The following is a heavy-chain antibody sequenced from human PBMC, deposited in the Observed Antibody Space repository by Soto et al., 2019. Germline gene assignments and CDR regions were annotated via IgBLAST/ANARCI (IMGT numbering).Heavy chain of an antibody. V-gene: IGHV3-30*14. Sequence: GGSLRLSCAASGFTFSSYAMHWVRQAPGKGLEWVAVISYDGSNKYYADSVKGRFTMSRDNSKNTLFLQMNSLRAEDTAVYYCARVVAGTGGIYYYYGMDVWGQGTTVTVSS. D-gene: IGHD6-19*01. CDR3: ARVVAGTGGIYYYYGMDV. CDR2: ISYDGSNK. J-gene: IGHJ6*02. CDR1: GFTFSSYA.